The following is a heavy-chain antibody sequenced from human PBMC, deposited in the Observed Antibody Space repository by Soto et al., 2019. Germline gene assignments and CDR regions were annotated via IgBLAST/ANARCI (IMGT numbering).Heavy chain of an antibody. CDR3: ARDRAAGGY. V-gene: IGHV3-48*03. J-gene: IGHJ4*02. CDR2: ISSGGSTT. D-gene: IGHD6-13*01. Sequence: EVQLVESGGGLAQPGGSLRLSCVASGFSFSDYEMNWVRQAPGKGLEWVAYISSGGSTTNYADSVRGRFTVSRDNARKSLYLQMNTLSVGDTALYYCARDRAAGGYWGQGTLVTVSS. CDR1: GFSFSDYE.